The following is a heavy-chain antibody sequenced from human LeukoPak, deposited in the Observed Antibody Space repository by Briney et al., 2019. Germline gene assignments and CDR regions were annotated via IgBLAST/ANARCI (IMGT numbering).Heavy chain of an antibody. CDR1: GFTFSDFA. Sequence: GGSLRLSCAASGFTFSDFAMSWVRLAPGKGLEWVSSIEKNAGGAYYADSVKGRFTVSRDNSKNTLYLQMSSLRVEDTALYYCAKQEGALIENWCFDHWGLGALVTVSS. V-gene: IGHV3-23*01. CDR3: AKQEGALIENWCFDH. D-gene: IGHD1-26*01. J-gene: IGHJ4*02. CDR2: IEKNAGGA.